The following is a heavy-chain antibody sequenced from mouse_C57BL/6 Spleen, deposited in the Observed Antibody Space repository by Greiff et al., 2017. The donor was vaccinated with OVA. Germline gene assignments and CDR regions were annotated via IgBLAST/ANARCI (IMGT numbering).Heavy chain of an antibody. V-gene: IGHV1-61*01. Sequence: QVQLQQPGAELVRPGSSVKLSCKASGYTFTSYWMDWVKQRPGQGLEWIGNIYPSDSETHYNQKFKDKATLTVDKSSSTAYMQLSSLTSEDSAVYYCASGGSSGYVGLWGQGTTLTVSS. CDR1: GYTFTSYW. D-gene: IGHD3-2*02. J-gene: IGHJ2*01. CDR3: ASGGSSGYVGL. CDR2: IYPSDSET.